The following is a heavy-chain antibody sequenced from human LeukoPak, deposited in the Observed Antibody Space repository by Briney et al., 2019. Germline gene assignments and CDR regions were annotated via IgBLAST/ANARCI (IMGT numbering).Heavy chain of an antibody. CDR1: GFTFDDYA. CDR3: AKEAVAGTPH. V-gene: IGHV3-9*01. D-gene: IGHD6-19*01. J-gene: IGHJ1*01. CDR2: ISWNSGSI. Sequence: PGRSLRLSCAASGFTFDDYAMHWVRQAPGKGLEWVSGISWNSGSIGYADSVKGRFTISRDNAKNSLYLQMNSLRAEDTALYYCAKEAVAGTPHWGQGSLVTVYS.